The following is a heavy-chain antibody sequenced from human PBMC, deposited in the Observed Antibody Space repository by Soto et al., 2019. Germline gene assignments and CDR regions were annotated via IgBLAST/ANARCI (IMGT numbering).Heavy chain of an antibody. CDR2: IYYSGST. D-gene: IGHD3-16*01. J-gene: IGHJ4*02. CDR1: GGSISSGDYY. Sequence: TLSLTCTVSGGSISSGDYYWSWIRQPPGKGLEWIGYIYYSGSTYYNPSLKSRVTISVDTSKNQFSLKLSSVTAADTAVYYCARDLQIMGFDYWGQGTLVTVSS. V-gene: IGHV4-30-4*01. CDR3: ARDLQIMGFDY.